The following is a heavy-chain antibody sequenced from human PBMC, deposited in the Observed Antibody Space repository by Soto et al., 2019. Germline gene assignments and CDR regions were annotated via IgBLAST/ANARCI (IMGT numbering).Heavy chain of an antibody. CDR1: GYTFTTYA. V-gene: IGHV1-3*01. Sequence: SSVKVSCKASGYTFTTYALHWVRQAPGQRLEWMGWINAGSADIKYSQKFQGRVTITRDTSASTVYMELSSLRSEDTAVYYCGMTMGGNETPIDYWGQGTLVTVSS. D-gene: IGHD2-15*01. J-gene: IGHJ4*02. CDR2: INAGSADI. CDR3: GMTMGGNETPIDY.